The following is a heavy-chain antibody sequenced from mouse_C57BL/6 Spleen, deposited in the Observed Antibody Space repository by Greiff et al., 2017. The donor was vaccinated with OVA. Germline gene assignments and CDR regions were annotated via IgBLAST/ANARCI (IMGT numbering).Heavy chain of an antibody. Sequence: VHLVESGAELARPGASVKLSCKASGYTFTSYGISWVKQRTGQGLEWIGEIYPRSGNTYYNEKFKGKATLTADKSSSTAYMELRSLTSEDSAVYFCARSYDYLYAMDYWGQGTSVTVSS. J-gene: IGHJ4*01. V-gene: IGHV1-81*01. CDR1: GYTFTSYG. D-gene: IGHD2-4*01. CDR3: ARSYDYLYAMDY. CDR2: IYPRSGNT.